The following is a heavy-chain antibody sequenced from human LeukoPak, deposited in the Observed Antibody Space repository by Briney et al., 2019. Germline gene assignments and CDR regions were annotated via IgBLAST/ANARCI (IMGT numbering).Heavy chain of an antibody. CDR2: INWNGCSI. J-gene: IGHJ6*03. CDR1: GFTYENYG. D-gene: IGHD2-15*01. CDR3: AREGIDCSGGRCYSTPHFYMDV. Sequence: GGPLRLPCAASGFTYENYGMICVPHVPGKGREGVSSINWNGCSIGYADSVKRRFTIYRENARTSLYLQMNSLRVEDNALYHCAREGIDCSGGRCYSTPHFYMDVWGKGTTVTVSS. V-gene: IGHV3-20*01.